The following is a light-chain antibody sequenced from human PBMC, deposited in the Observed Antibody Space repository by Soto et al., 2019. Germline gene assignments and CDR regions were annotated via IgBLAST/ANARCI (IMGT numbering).Light chain of an antibody. CDR2: EVT. CDR1: RRDVGGYNY. J-gene: IGLJ1*01. CDR3: SSYTSSSTLGNV. V-gene: IGLV2-14*01. Sequence: QSALTQPASVSGSPGQSITISCTGTRRDVGGYNYVSWYQQYSGKSPKLLIYEVTHRPSGVSNRFSGSKSGNTASLTISGLQAEDEADYYCSSYTSSSTLGNVFGTGTKVTV.